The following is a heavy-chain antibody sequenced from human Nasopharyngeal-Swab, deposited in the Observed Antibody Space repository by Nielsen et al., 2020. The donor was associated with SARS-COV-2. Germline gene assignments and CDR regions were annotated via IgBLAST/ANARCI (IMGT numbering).Heavy chain of an antibody. CDR2: ISGSGGST. CDR1: GFTFSSYA. CDR3: AKDGPFWSGPDY. D-gene: IGHD3-3*01. J-gene: IGHJ4*02. V-gene: IGHV3-23*01. Sequence: GESLKISCAASGFTFSSYAMSWVRQAPGKGLEWVSAISGSGGSTYYADSVKGRFTISRDNYKNTLYLQMNSLRAEDTAVYYCAKDGPFWSGPDYWGQGTLVTVSS.